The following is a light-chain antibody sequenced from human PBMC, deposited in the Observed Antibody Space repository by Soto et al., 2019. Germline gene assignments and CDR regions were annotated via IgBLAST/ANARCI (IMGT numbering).Light chain of an antibody. CDR1: SSTIGNNY. J-gene: IGLJ2*01. CDR2: DNY. Sequence: QSVLTQPPSVSAAPGQRVTSFCSGSSSTIGNNYVSWYQQLPGTAPILLIYDNYYRPSGIPDRFSGSKSGTSATLVITVVQTGDEADYYCGTWDSNLDNGVVFGGGTKLTVL. V-gene: IGLV1-51*01. CDR3: GTWDSNLDNGVV.